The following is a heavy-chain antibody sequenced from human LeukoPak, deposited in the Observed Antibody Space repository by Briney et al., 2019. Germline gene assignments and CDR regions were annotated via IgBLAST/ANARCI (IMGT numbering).Heavy chain of an antibody. V-gene: IGHV4-39*01. CDR2: IYYSGTS. D-gene: IGHD4-23*01. J-gene: IGHJ3*02. CDR1: GGSISRSDYY. CDR3: ARHTWTMVVKDAFDI. Sequence: SETLSPTYSVSGGSISRSDYYWGWIRQPPGKGLEWIATIYYSGTSYYNPSLKSRVTISVDTSKNQFSLKLSSLTAADTAVYYCARHTWTMVVKDAFDIWGQGTMVTVSS.